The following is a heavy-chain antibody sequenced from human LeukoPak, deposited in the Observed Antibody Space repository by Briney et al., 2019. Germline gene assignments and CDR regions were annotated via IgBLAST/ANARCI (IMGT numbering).Heavy chain of an antibody. CDR2: ISSSSSSTI. J-gene: IGHJ6*02. D-gene: IGHD3-10*01. Sequence: GGSLRLSCAASGFTFSSYSMNWVRQAPGKGLEWVSYISSSSSSTIYYADSVKGRFTISRDNSKNTLYLQMNSLRPEDTALYYCVKDMNPGGADVWGQGTTVTVSS. V-gene: IGHV3-48*01. CDR1: GFTFSSYS. CDR3: VKDMNPGGADV.